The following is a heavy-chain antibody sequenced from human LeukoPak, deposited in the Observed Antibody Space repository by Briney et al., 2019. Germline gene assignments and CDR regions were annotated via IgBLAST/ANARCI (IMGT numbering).Heavy chain of an antibody. J-gene: IGHJ4*02. CDR3: ASSHYDSSGYYYEHDY. CDR2: IIPIFGTA. CDR1: GGTFSSYA. Sequence: SVKVSCKASGGTFSSYAISWVRQAPGQGLEWMGGIIPIFGTANYAQKFQGRVTITTDESTSTAYMELSSLRSEDTAVYYCASSHYDSSGYYYEHDYWGQGTLVTVSS. V-gene: IGHV1-69*05. D-gene: IGHD3-22*01.